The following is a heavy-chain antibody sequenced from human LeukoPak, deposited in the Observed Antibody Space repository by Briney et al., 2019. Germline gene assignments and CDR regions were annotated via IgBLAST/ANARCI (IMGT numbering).Heavy chain of an antibody. CDR1: GFTFSSYA. Sequence: QTGGSLRLSCAASGFTFSSYAMHWVRQAPGKGLEWVAVISYDGSNKYYADSVKGRFTISRDNPKNTLYLQMNSLRAEDTAVYHCARGSYYYDSSAYYSPSYYFDYWGQGTLVTVSS. J-gene: IGHJ4*02. D-gene: IGHD3-22*01. V-gene: IGHV3-30-3*01. CDR3: ARGSYYYDSSAYYSPSYYFDY. CDR2: ISYDGSNK.